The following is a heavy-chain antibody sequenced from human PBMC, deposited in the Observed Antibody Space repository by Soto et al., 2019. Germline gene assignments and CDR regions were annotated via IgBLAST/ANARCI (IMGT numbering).Heavy chain of an antibody. J-gene: IGHJ4*02. Sequence: DVQLLESGGALVQPGGSLRLSCAASGFTFTSYAMSWVRQAPGKGLEWVSTLSGGNTYYADSVKGRSTISRDNSENTLYLQMISLRVEDMAIYYCAKGPHSSAWHYFDYWGQGTLITVSS. D-gene: IGHD6-19*01. CDR2: LSGGNT. V-gene: IGHV3-23*01. CDR3: AKGPHSSAWHYFDY. CDR1: GFTFTSYA.